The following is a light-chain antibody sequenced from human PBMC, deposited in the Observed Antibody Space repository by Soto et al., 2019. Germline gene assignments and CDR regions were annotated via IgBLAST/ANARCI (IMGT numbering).Light chain of an antibody. Sequence: DIRLTQSPSFLSASLGDRVTITCRASQDIRNFLAWYQQHPGTAPKLLIYSASSPHSGVSSRFSAAGSGTELTLTSTRLQLEASATYFCHYLNTSSPITFGGGTKVEI. V-gene: IGKV1-9*01. CDR3: HYLNTSSPIT. CDR1: QDIRNF. CDR2: SAS. J-gene: IGKJ4*01.